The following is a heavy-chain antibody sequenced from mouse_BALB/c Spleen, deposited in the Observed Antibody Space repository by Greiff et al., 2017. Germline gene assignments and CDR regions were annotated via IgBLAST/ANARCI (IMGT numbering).Heavy chain of an antibody. CDR3: ARSGYYGSSYSSYWYFDV. D-gene: IGHD1-1*01. Sequence: VQLQQSGPELVKPGASVKMSCKASGYTFTSYVMHWVKQKPGQGLEWIGYINPYNDGTKYNEKFKGKATLTSDKSSSTAYMELSSLTSEDSAVYYCARSGYYGSSYSSYWYFDVWGAGTTVTVSS. J-gene: IGHJ1*01. CDR1: GYTFTSYV. V-gene: IGHV1-14*01. CDR2: INPYNDGT.